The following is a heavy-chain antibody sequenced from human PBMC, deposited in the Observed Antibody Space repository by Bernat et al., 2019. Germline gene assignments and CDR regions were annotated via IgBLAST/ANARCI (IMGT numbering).Heavy chain of an antibody. CDR1: GFTFSSYG. V-gene: IGHV3-33*01. CDR2: IWYDASNK. J-gene: IGHJ6*02. D-gene: IGHD3-16*01. CDR3: AGLGNYYSVDV. Sequence: QVQLVESGGSVVQPGRSLRLSCAASGFTFSSYGMHWVRQAPGKGLEWVAVIWYDASNKYYADSVKGRFAISRDNSKNTLYLQMNSLRAEDTAVYYCAGLGNYYSVDVWGQGTTVTVSS.